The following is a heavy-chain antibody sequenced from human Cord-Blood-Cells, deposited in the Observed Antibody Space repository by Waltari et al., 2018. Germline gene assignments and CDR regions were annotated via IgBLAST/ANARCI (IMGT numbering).Heavy chain of an antibody. CDR1: GYTFTSYD. J-gene: IGHJ6*02. CDR3: ARAGSGRYGMDV. V-gene: IGHV1-8*01. D-gene: IGHD2-15*01. Sequence: QVQLVQSGAEVKKPGASVKVSCKASGYTFTSYDINWVRQATGQGLEWMGWMNPDRGNTGDAQKFQGRVTMTRNTSISTAYMELSSLRSEDTAVYYCARAGSGRYGMDVWGQGTTVTVSS. CDR2: MNPDRGNT.